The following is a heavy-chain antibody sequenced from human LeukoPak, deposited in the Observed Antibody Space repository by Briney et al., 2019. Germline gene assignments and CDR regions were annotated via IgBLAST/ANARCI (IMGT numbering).Heavy chain of an antibody. J-gene: IGHJ4*02. CDR1: GFTFSRYL. V-gene: IGHV3-74*01. Sequence: GGSYTVYRAGSGFTFSRYLMHWVRQAPGKGLVWVSRINSDGSSTTYADSVKGRFTISRDNAKNTLYLQMNSLRAEDTAVFYCARVRCSGGSCHTADYWGQGTLVTVSS. CDR2: INSDGSST. CDR3: ARVRCSGGSCHTADY. D-gene: IGHD2-15*01.